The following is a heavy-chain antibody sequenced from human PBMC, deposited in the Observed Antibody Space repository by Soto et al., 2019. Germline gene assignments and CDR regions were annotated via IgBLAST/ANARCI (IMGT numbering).Heavy chain of an antibody. V-gene: IGHV5-51*01. CDR3: ARSIPYYYGSGSCLGRDYYYYYYMDV. CDR2: IYPGDSDT. Sequence: PGESLKISCKGSGYSFTSYWIGWVRQMPGKGLEWMGIIYPGDSDTRYSPSFQGQVTISADKSISTAYLQWSSLKASDTAMYYFARSIPYYYGSGSCLGRDYYYYYYMDVWGKGTTVTVSS. D-gene: IGHD3-10*01. CDR1: GYSFTSYW. J-gene: IGHJ6*03.